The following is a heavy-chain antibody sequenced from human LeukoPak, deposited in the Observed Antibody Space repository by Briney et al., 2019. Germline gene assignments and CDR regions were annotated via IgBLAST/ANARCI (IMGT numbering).Heavy chain of an antibody. V-gene: IGHV4-61*02. CDR1: GGSISRGGYY. J-gene: IGHJ4*02. Sequence: SETLSLTCTVSGGSISRGGYYWSWIRQPAGKGLEWIGRIYISGTTNYNPSLKSRVTISVDTSKNQFSLRLSSVTAADTAVYYCARVSHSSWSLWFDYWGQGTLVTVSS. D-gene: IGHD6-13*01. CDR3: ARVSHSSWSLWFDY. CDR2: IYISGTT.